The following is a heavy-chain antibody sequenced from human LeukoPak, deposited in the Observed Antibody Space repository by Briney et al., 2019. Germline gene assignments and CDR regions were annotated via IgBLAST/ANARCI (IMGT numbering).Heavy chain of an antibody. CDR3: ARGPHCSSTSCYSEYFHH. J-gene: IGHJ1*01. CDR2: ISYSGSP. CDR1: GASNSSGGYY. V-gene: IGHV4-31*03. D-gene: IGHD2-2*01. Sequence: SETLSLTCTVSGASNSSGGYYWSWIRQHPGKGLEWIGYISYSGSPYYNPSLKSRVTISVDTSRNQFSLKLSSVTAADTAVYYCARGPHCSSTSCYSEYFHHWGQGTLVTVSS.